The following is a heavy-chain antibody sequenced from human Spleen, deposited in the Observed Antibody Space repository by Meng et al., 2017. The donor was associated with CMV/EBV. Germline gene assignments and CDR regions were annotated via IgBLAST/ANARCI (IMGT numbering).Heavy chain of an antibody. Sequence: ASVKVSCKASGYTFTGYYMHWVRQAPGQGLEWMGWINPNSGGTNYAQKFQGRVTMTRDTSISTAYMELSRLRSDDTAVYYCARGGQQLALPSQNWFDPWGQGTLVTVSS. CDR2: INPNSGGT. J-gene: IGHJ5*02. CDR1: GYTFTGYY. D-gene: IGHD6-6*01. V-gene: IGHV1-2*02. CDR3: ARGGQQLALPSQNWFDP.